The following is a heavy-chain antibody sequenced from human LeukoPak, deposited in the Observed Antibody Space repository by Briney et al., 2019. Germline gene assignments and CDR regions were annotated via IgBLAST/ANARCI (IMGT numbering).Heavy chain of an antibody. CDR3: AKLVPDYGDYGYFDY. D-gene: IGHD4-17*01. V-gene: IGHV3-30*04. Sequence: PSGGSLRLSCAASGFTFSSYAMHWVRQAPGKGLEWVAVISYDGSNEFYADSVKGRFTISRDNSKNTLYLQMNSLRAEDTAVYYCAKLVPDYGDYGYFDYWGQGTLVTVSS. CDR1: GFTFSSYA. CDR2: ISYDGSNE. J-gene: IGHJ4*02.